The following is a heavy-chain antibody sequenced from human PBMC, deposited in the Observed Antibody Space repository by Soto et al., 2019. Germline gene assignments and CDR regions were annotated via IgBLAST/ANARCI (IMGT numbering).Heavy chain of an antibody. V-gene: IGHV3-23*01. Sequence: EVQLLESGGGLVQPGGSLRLSCAASGFTFSSYAMSWVRQAPGKGLEWVSAISGSGGSTYYADSVKGRFTISRDNSTNTLYLQMNSLRAEDTAVYYCAKGVKYYYGSGAGYWGQGTLVTVSS. CDR3: AKGVKYYYGSGAGY. J-gene: IGHJ4*02. D-gene: IGHD3-10*01. CDR2: ISGSGGST. CDR1: GFTFSSYA.